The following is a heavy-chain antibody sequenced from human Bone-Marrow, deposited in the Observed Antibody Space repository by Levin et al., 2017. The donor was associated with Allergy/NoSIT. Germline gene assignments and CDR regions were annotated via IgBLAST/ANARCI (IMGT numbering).Heavy chain of an antibody. CDR1: GGSFNSYY. J-gene: IGHJ4*02. CDR2: MHHSGAT. D-gene: IGHD6-13*01. CDR3: ARVDVAAAGLYEH. Sequence: SQTLSLTCGVSGGSFNSYYWSWVRQAPGKGLEWIAYMHHSGATYYNPSLQSRVSVSIDTSRNQFSLLLRSLTAADTAVYFCARVDVAAAGLYEHWGPGTLVTVS. V-gene: IGHV4-59*01.